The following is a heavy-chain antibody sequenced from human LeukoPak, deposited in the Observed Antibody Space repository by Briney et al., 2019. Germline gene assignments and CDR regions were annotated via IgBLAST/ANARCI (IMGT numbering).Heavy chain of an antibody. V-gene: IGHV3-7*01. Sequence: GGSLRLSCAASGFTFSSYAMSWVRQAPGKGLEWVANIKQDETEKFYLGSVKGRFTISRDNAKNSLYLQMNSLRAEDTAVYYCARDAPGLGFDYWGQGTLVTVSS. CDR3: ARDAPGLGFDY. J-gene: IGHJ4*02. CDR1: GFTFSSYA. CDR2: IKQDETEK. D-gene: IGHD3-16*01.